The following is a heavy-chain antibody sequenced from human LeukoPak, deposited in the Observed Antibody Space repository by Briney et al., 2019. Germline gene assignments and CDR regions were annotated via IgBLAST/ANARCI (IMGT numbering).Heavy chain of an antibody. CDR1: GGTFSSYS. CDR3: AAWSGYNFGY. CDR2: IIPIFGTA. V-gene: IGHV1-69*06. D-gene: IGHD3-3*01. Sequence: GASVKVSCKASGGTFSSYSISWVRQAPGQGLEWMGRIIPIFGTANYAQKFQGRVTITADKSTSTDYMELSSLRSEDTAVYYYAAWSGYNFGYWGQGTLVTVSS. J-gene: IGHJ4*02.